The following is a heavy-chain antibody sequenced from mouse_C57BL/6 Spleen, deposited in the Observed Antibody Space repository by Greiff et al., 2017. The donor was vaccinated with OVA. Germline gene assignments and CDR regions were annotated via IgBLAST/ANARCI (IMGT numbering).Heavy chain of an antibody. CDR3: ARRPTGTRYYAMDD. D-gene: IGHD4-1*02. CDR1: GYTFTSYW. V-gene: IGHV1-55*01. CDR2: IYPGRGST. Sequence: QVQLQQPGAELVKPGASVKMSCKASGYTFTSYWITWVKQRPGQGLEWIGDIYPGRGSTNYNESFKSKATRTVDTSSSTAYMQLSSLTSEDAAVYYCARRPTGTRYYAMDDWGQGTSVTVSA. J-gene: IGHJ4*01.